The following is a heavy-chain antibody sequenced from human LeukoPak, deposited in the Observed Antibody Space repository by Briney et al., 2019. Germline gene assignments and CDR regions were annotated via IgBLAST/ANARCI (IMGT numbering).Heavy chain of an antibody. D-gene: IGHD5-18*01. J-gene: IGHJ3*02. CDR2: ITPYNNNA. CDR3: ARDLIYDNNGSARDTNDAFDI. V-gene: IGHV1-18*04. CDR1: GYTFTSYG. Sequence: RASVKVPCKASGYTFTSYGINWVRQSPGQGLEWMGWITPYNNNAKYAQHFQGIVTMTTDTSTDIAYMDLRSLGSDDTAMYYCARDLIYDNNGSARDTNDAFDIWGQGTVLIVSS.